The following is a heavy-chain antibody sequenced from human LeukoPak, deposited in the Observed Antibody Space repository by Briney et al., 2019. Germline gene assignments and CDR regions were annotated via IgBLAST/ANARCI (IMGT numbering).Heavy chain of an antibody. J-gene: IGHJ6*02. D-gene: IGHD5-12*01. CDR2: VHDSGST. V-gene: IGHV4-59*01. CDR1: GGSISGYY. CDR3: ARGRGEDSGRFLDV. Sequence: PSETLSLTCTVSGGSISGYYWSWIRQSPGKGLEWIWHVHDSGSTNYNPALKSRVTISVDTSKSQISLKLSSVTAADTAVYYCARGRGEDSGRFLDVWGQGTTVTVS.